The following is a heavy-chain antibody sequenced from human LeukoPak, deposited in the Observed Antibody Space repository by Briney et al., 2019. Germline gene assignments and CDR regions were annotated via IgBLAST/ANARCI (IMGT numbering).Heavy chain of an antibody. CDR1: GGSISSGSYY. CDR2: IYTSGST. V-gene: IGHV4-61*02. D-gene: IGHD2-15*01. CDR3: ARDIVVVVAATYNWFDP. J-gene: IGHJ5*02. Sequence: SETLSLTCTVSGGSISSGSYYWSWIRQPAGKGLEWIGRIYTSGSTNCNPSLKSRVTISVDTSKNQFSLKLSSVTAADTAVYYCARDIVVVVAATYNWFDPWGQGTLVTVSS.